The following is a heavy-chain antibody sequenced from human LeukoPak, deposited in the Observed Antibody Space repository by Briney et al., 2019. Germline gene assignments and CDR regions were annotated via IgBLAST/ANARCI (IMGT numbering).Heavy chain of an antibody. D-gene: IGHD2-2*01. V-gene: IGHV1-2*02. CDR1: GYTFAGYY. J-gene: IGHJ4*02. Sequence: ASVKVSCKASGYTFAGYYMHWVRQAPGQGLEWMGWINPNSGGTNYAQKFQGRVTMTRDTSISTAYMELSRLRSDDTAVYYCARDDAVVVPAATLDYWGQGTLVTVSS. CDR2: INPNSGGT. CDR3: ARDDAVVVPAATLDY.